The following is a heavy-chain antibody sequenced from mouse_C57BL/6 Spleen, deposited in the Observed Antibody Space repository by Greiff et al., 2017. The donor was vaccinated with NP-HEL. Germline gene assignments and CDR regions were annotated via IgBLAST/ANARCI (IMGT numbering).Heavy chain of an antibody. V-gene: IGHV1-50*01. Sequence: VQLQQPGAELVKPGASVKLSCKASGYTFTSYWMQWVKQRPGQGLEWIGEIDPSDSYTNYNQKFKGKATLTVDTSSSTAYMQLSSLTSEDSAVYYCARSPMTTVVAGAMDYWGQGTSVTVSS. D-gene: IGHD1-1*01. CDR1: GYTFTSYW. CDR3: ARSPMTTVVAGAMDY. J-gene: IGHJ4*01. CDR2: IDPSDSYT.